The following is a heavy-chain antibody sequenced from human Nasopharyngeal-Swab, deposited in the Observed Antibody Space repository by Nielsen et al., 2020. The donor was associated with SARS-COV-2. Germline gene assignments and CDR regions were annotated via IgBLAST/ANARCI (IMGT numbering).Heavy chain of an antibody. CDR3: ASYYVAIDGQKRFDS. J-gene: IGHJ4*02. V-gene: IGHV4-39*02. D-gene: IGHD1-26*01. CDR2: IDYSGRT. CDR1: GGSVSDTDYF. Sequence: SETLSLTCTVSGGSVSDTDYFWAWVRQTPVTGLEWIGNIDYSGRTFYNPSLKSRVSMSVDTSKNHFSLQLLSVTAPDTGVYYCASYYVAIDGQKRFDSWGQGTQVTVSS.